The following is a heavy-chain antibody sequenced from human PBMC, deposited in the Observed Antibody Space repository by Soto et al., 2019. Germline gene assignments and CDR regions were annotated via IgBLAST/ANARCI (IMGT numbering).Heavy chain of an antibody. CDR2: ISSSSSTI. V-gene: IGHV3-48*02. J-gene: IGHJ6*02. D-gene: IGHD3-10*01. CDR1: GFTLSSYS. CDR3: ARQPDGSGTYVGSYYYGMDV. Sequence: GGSLRLSCVASGFTLSSYSMNWVRQAPGKGLEWVSYISSSSSTIYYADSVKGRFTISRDNAKNSLYLQTSSLRDDDTTVYYCARQPDGSGTYVGSYYYGMDVWGQGTTVTVSS.